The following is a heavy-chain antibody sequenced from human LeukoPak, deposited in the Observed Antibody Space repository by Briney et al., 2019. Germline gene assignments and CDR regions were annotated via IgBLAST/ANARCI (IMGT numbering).Heavy chain of an antibody. CDR1: GGSISSYY. CDR3: ARGVWSYLTYYYSYYMDV. CDR2: IYYSGST. D-gene: IGHD1-26*01. V-gene: IGHV4-59*01. Sequence: SETLSLTCTVSGGSISSYYWSWIRQPPGKGLEGIGYIYYSGSTNYNPSLKSRVTISVDTTTNHSSLKLSSVTAAATAVYYCARGVWSYLTYYYSYYMDVWGKGTTVTVSS. J-gene: IGHJ6*03.